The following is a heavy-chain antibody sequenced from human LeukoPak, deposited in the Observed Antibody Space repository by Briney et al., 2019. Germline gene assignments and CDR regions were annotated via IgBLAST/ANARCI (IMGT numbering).Heavy chain of an antibody. CDR2: MNPNSGNT. CDR3: ASAGDIVVVPADYYGMDV. V-gene: IGHV1-8*01. CDR1: GYTFTSYD. Sequence: GASVKVSCKASGYTFTSYDINWVRQATGQGLEWMGWMNPNSGNTGYAQKFEGRVTMTRDTSTSTVYMELSSLRSEDTAVYYCASAGDIVVVPADYYGMDVWGQGTTVTVSS. J-gene: IGHJ6*02. D-gene: IGHD2-2*01.